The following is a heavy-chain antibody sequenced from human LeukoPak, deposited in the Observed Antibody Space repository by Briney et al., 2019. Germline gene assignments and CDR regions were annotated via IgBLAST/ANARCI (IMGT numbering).Heavy chain of an antibody. CDR3: ARVMLGATFDY. V-gene: IGHV3-64*01. J-gene: IGHJ4*02. Sequence: GGSLRLSCAASGFTFSSYAMHWVRQAPGKGLEYVSAISSNGGSTYYANSVKGRFTISRDNSKNTLYLQMNSLRAEDTAVYYCARVMLGATFDYWGQGTLVTVSS. D-gene: IGHD1-26*01. CDR2: ISSNGGST. CDR1: GFTFSSYA.